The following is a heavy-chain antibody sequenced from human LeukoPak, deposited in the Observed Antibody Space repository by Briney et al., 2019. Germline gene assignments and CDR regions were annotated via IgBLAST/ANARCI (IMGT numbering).Heavy chain of an antibody. D-gene: IGHD4/OR15-4a*01. CDR1: GFTFSSYA. J-gene: IGHJ3*02. V-gene: IGHV3-30-3*01. Sequence: PGRSLRLSCAASGFTFSSYAMHWVRQAPGKGLEWVAVISYDGSNKYYADSVKGRFTISRDNSKNTLYLQMNSLRAEDTAVYYCARDRNQGLTRGGAFDIWGQGTMVTVSS. CDR3: ARDRNQGLTRGGAFDI. CDR2: ISYDGSNK.